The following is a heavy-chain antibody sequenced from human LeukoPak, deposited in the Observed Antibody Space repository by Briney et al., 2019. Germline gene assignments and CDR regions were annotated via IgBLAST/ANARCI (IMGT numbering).Heavy chain of an antibody. D-gene: IGHD1-14*01. V-gene: IGHV4-59*08. CDR1: GGSVSGHY. CDR2: ILYSGST. CDR3: VRHRGRYNAHDAFDI. Sequence: NPSETLSLTCTVSGGSVSGHYWSWVRQTPGKGLEWIGYILYSGSTRYNPSLGSRVTISVDTSKDLFSLKLNSVTAADTALYYCVRHRGRYNAHDAFDIWGQGTLVAVSS. J-gene: IGHJ3*02.